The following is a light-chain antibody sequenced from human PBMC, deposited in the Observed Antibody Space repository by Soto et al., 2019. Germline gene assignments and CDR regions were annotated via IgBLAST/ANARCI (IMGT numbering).Light chain of an antibody. Sequence: QSVLTQPASVSGSPGQSITISCTGTSSDVGGYNYVSWYQQHPGKAPKLMIYEVSNRPSGVSNRFSGSKSGNTASLTISGLLAADEADYYCTSYAGRGTLWVFGGGTKLTVL. CDR1: SSDVGGYNY. J-gene: IGLJ3*02. CDR3: TSYAGRGTLWV. CDR2: EVS. V-gene: IGLV2-14*01.